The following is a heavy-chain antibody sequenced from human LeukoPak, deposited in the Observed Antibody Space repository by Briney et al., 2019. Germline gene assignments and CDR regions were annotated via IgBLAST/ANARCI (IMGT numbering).Heavy chain of an antibody. J-gene: IGHJ5*02. CDR1: GASISSYY. Sequence: SETLSLTCSVSGASISSYYWSWIRQPAGKALEWIGRIYVTGSTTYNPSLESRVTMSLDTSKNHFSLKLRSVTAADTAVYYCARDSGTTGEVKFDPWGQGTLVTVSS. CDR3: ARDSGTTGEVKFDP. D-gene: IGHD1-7*01. V-gene: IGHV4-4*07. CDR2: IYVTGST.